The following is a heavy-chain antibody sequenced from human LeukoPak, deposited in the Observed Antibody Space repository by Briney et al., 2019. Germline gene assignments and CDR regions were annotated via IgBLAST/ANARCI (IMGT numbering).Heavy chain of an antibody. V-gene: IGHV3-23*01. Sequence: GGSLTLSCAASGFTFSSYALNWVRQAPGKGLEWVSVITGSGFTIYYADSVKGRFTISRDNSKNTLYLQMNSLRAEDTAVYYCAREPPFCGGDCRSLCDYWGQGALVTVSS. D-gene: IGHD2-21*02. CDR2: ITGSGFTI. CDR3: AREPPFCGGDCRSLCDY. CDR1: GFTFSSYA. J-gene: IGHJ4*02.